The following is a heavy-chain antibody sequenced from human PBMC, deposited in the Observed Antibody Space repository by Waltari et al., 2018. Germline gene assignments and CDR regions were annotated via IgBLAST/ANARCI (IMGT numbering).Heavy chain of an antibody. J-gene: IGHJ4*02. D-gene: IGHD3-16*01. CDR1: GGTFSSYS. CDR2: ISSSSSYI. Sequence: VQLVQSGAEVKKPGSSVKVSCKASGGTFSSYSLNWVRQAPGKGLEWVSSISSSSSYIYYADSVKGRVTISRDNAKHSLFLQMSGLRVEDTALYYCARGDYDGWGGHADYWGPGTLVTVSS. V-gene: IGHV3-21*04. CDR3: ARGDYDGWGGHADY.